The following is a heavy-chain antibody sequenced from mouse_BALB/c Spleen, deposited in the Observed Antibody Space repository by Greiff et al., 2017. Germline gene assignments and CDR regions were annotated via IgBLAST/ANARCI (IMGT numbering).Heavy chain of an antibody. D-gene: IGHD1-2*01. CDR2: INSNGGST. V-gene: IGHV5-6-3*01. J-gene: IGHJ3*01. CDR1: GFTFSSYG. CDR3: ARSGTATFAY. Sequence: EVQLQESGGGLVQPGGSLKLSCAASGFTFSSYGMSWVRQTPDKRLELVATINSNGGSTYYPDSVKGRFTISRDNAKNTLYLQMSSLKSEDTAMYYCARSGTATFAYWGQGTLVTVSA.